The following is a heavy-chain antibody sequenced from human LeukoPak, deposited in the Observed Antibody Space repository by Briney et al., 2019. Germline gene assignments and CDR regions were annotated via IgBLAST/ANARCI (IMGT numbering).Heavy chain of an antibody. CDR2: IYHSGST. J-gene: IGHJ3*02. CDR3: AREGLTYYYDSRTEDAFDI. D-gene: IGHD3-22*01. CDR1: GVSISSSNW. Sequence: SGTLSLICAVSGVSISSSNWWSWVRQPPGKGLEWIGEIYHSGSTNYNPSLKSRVTISVDKSKNQFSLKLSSVTAADTAVYYCAREGLTYYYDSRTEDAFDIWGQGTMVTVSS. V-gene: IGHV4-4*02.